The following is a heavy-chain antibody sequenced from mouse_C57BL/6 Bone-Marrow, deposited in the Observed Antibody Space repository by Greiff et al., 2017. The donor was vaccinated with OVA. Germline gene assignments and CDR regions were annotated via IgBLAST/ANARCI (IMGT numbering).Heavy chain of an antibody. CDR1: GYAFSSSW. CDR2: IYPGDGDT. V-gene: IGHV1-82*01. D-gene: IGHD1-1*01. J-gene: IGHJ2*01. Sequence: QLQQSGPELVKPGASVTISCKASGYAFSSSWMNWVKQRPGKGLEWIGRIYPGDGDTTYNGKFKGKATLTADKSSSTAYMQLSSLTSEDSAVYFCARSDYGSSCYYFDYWGQGTTLTVSS. CDR3: ARSDYGSSCYYFDY.